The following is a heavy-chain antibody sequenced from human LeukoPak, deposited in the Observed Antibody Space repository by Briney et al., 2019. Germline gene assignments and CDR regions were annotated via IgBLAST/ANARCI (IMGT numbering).Heavy chain of an antibody. J-gene: IGHJ6*03. CDR3: ARGASRFGELGLFYYYYYMDV. CDR1: GGSFSGYY. V-gene: IGHV4-34*01. CDR2: INHSGST. D-gene: IGHD3-10*01. Sequence: PSETLSLTCAVYGGSFSGYYWSWIRQPPGKGLEWIGEINHSGSTNYNPSLKSRVTISVDTSKNQFSLKLSSVTAADTAVYYCARGASRFGELGLFYYYYYMDVWGKGTTVTISS.